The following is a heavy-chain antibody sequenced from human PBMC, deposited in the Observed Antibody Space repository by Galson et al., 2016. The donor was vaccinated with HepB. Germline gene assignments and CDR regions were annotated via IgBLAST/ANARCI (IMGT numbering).Heavy chain of an antibody. CDR3: AKYVYDTRSPDGHFDY. CDR2: ISPSSTYK. Sequence: SLRLSCAASGFTFSDYYMSWVRQAPGKGLEWVSYISPSSTYKMNADSVKGRFTISRDNAKNTLYLQMNSLRVEDTAVYYCAKYVYDTRSPDGHFDYWGQGTLVTVSS. CDR1: GFTFSDYY. D-gene: IGHD3-22*01. J-gene: IGHJ4*02. V-gene: IGHV3-11*03.